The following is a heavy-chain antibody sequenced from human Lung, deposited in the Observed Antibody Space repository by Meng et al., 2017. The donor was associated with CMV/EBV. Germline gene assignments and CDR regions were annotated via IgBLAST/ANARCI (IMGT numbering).Heavy chain of an antibody. Sequence: GESLKISCAASGFTFSSYAMHWVRQAPGKGLEYVSAISSNGGSTYYADSVKGRFTISRDNSKNTLYLQMGSLRAEDMAVYYCARDHDYDFWSGYVDYWGQGXLVTVSS. CDR1: GFTFSSYA. D-gene: IGHD3-3*01. V-gene: IGHV3-64*02. CDR2: ISSNGGST. J-gene: IGHJ4*02. CDR3: ARDHDYDFWSGYVDY.